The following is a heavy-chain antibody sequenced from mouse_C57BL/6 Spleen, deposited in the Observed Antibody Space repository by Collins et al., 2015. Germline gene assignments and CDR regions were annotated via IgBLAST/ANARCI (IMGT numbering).Heavy chain of an antibody. CDR1: GYTFTSYW. Sequence: QVQLQQPGTELVKPGASVKLSCKASGYTFTSYWMHWVKQRPGQGLEWIGNINPSNGGTNYNEKFKSRATLTVDKSSSTAYMQLSSLTSEDSAVYYCARAGDGYYHWYFDVWGTGTTVTVSS. CDR2: INPSNGGT. CDR3: ARAGDGYYHWYFDV. V-gene: IGHV1-53*01. D-gene: IGHD2-3*01. J-gene: IGHJ1*03.